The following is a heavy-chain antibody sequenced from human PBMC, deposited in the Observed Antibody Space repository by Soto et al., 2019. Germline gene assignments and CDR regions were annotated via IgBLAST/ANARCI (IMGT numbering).Heavy chain of an antibody. CDR1: VGSISSGDYY. V-gene: IGHV4-30-4*01. D-gene: IGHD6-13*01. Sequence: SQTLSLTCTLSVGSISSGDYYWSWIRQPPGKGLEWIGYIYYSGSTYYNPSLKSRVTISVDTSKNQFSLKLSSVTAADTAVYYCARVSIAAAFNWFDPWGQGTLVTVSS. CDR3: ARVSIAAAFNWFDP. CDR2: IYYSGST. J-gene: IGHJ5*02.